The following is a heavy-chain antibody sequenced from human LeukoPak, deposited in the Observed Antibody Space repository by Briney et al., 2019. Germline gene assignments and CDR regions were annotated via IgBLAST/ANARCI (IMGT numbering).Heavy chain of an antibody. CDR3: ARFCGDDFRLRFLEWLFAPIDY. CDR2: MSSSSSYI. CDR1: GFTFSSYS. D-gene: IGHD3-3*01. Sequence: GGSLRLSCAASGFTFSSYSMNWVRQAPGKGLEWVSSMSSSSSYIYYADSVKGRFTISRDNAKNSLYLQMNSLRAEDTAVYYCARFCGDDFRLRFLEWLFAPIDYWGQGTLVTVSS. J-gene: IGHJ4*02. V-gene: IGHV3-21*01.